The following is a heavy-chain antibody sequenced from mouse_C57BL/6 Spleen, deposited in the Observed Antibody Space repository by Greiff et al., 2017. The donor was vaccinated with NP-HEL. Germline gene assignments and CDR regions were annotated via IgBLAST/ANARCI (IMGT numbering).Heavy chain of an antibody. CDR1: GYTFTSYW. J-gene: IGHJ2*01. CDR3: ARSPRGSSYNY. CDR2: IYPGSGST. D-gene: IGHD1-1*01. V-gene: IGHV1-55*01. Sequence: QVQLQQPGAELVKPGASVKMSCKASGYTFTSYWITWVKRRPGQGLEWIGDIYPGSGSTNYNEKFKSKATLTVDTSSSTAYMQLSSLTSEDSAVYYCARSPRGSSYNYWGQGTTLTVSS.